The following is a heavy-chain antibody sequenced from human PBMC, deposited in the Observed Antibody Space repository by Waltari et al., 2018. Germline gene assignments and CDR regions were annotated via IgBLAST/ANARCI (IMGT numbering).Heavy chain of an antibody. D-gene: IGHD6-19*01. V-gene: IGHV3-30-3*01. Sequence: QVQLVESGGGVVQPGRSLRLSCAASGFTFSSSAMHWVRQAPGKGLEWVAGISDDGSNKYYEDSGKGRFTISRDNSKNTLYLQMNSRRAEDTAVYYWAREISSGQRPDYWGQGTLVTVSS. J-gene: IGHJ4*02. CDR2: ISDDGSNK. CDR3: AREISSGQRPDY. CDR1: GFTFSSSA.